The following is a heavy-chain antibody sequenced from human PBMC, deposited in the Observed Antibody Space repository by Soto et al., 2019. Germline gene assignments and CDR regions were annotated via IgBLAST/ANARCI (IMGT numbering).Heavy chain of an antibody. Sequence: QVQLVQSGAEVKKPGASVKVSCKASGYTFTSYYMHWVRQATGQGLEWMGIINPSGGSTSYAQKFQGRVTMTRDTSTSTVYMEPSSLRSEDTAVYYCASEDSGYCSGGSCYSSAVDIWGQGTMVTVSS. J-gene: IGHJ3*02. CDR2: INPSGGST. CDR1: GYTFTSYY. V-gene: IGHV1-46*03. D-gene: IGHD2-15*01. CDR3: ASEDSGYCSGGSCYSSAVDI.